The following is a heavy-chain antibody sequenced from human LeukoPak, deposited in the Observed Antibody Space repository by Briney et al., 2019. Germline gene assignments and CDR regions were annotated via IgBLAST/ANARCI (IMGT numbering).Heavy chain of an antibody. Sequence: SGTLSLTCTVSGGSISSGDYYWSWIRQPPGKGLEWIGYIYFSGSTYSNPSLKSRVTISVDTSKNQFSLKLSSVTAADTAVYYCARVGYYYGSGSYLFDYWGQGTLVTVSS. CDR1: GGSISSGDYY. D-gene: IGHD3-10*01. CDR2: IYFSGST. CDR3: ARVGYYYGSGSYLFDY. J-gene: IGHJ4*02. V-gene: IGHV4-30-4*01.